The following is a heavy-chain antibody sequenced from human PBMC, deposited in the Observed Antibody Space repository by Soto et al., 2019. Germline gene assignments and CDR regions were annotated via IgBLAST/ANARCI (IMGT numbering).Heavy chain of an antibody. V-gene: IGHV4-59*08. D-gene: IGHD5-12*01. CDR2: IYYSGST. Sequence: SETLSLTCTVSGGSISSYYWSWIRQPPGKGLEWIGYIYYSGSTNYNPSLKSRVTISVDTSKNQFSLKLSSVTAAYTAVYYCARQKPQGYSGYEIDYWGQGTLVTVSS. CDR1: GGSISSYY. J-gene: IGHJ4*02. CDR3: ARQKPQGYSGYEIDY.